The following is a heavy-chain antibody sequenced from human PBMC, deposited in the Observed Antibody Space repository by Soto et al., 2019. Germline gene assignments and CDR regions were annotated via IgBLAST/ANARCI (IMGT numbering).Heavy chain of an antibody. V-gene: IGHV2-5*02. CDR1: GFSLSSTRMA. Sequence: QITLKESGPTLVQPTQPLTLTCTFSGFSLSSTRMAVGWIRQPPGKALEWLALIYWDDDKRYSPFLKSRLTITKDTSKNQVVLTMSNMDPVDTARYYCAHIVVAGLGYYFDYWGQGTLVTVSS. D-gene: IGHD6-19*01. CDR3: AHIVVAGLGYYFDY. J-gene: IGHJ4*02. CDR2: IYWDDDK.